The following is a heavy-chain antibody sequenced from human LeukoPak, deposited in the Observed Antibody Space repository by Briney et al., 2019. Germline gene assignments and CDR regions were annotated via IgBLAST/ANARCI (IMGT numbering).Heavy chain of an antibody. Sequence: PGRSLRLSCEASGFTFSAYVMHWVRQAPGKGLECVAVISNDGNEKYYADSVKGRFSISRDNSKNTLYLQTSSLRTEDTAVYYCVRDGGYTGGWTYGAGDYWGQGTLVTVSS. CDR1: GFTFSAYV. D-gene: IGHD2-8*02. CDR2: ISNDGNEK. CDR3: VRDGGYTGGWTYGAGDY. V-gene: IGHV3-30*04. J-gene: IGHJ4*01.